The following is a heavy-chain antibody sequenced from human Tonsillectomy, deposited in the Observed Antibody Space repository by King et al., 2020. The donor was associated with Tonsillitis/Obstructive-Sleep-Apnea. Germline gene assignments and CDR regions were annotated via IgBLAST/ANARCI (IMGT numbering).Heavy chain of an antibody. V-gene: IGHV1-46*01. CDR2: INPSGGST. Sequence: QLVQSGAEVKKPGASVKISCKASGYTFTSYYIHWVRQAPGQGLEWMGIINPSGGSTSYAQKFQGRVTMTRDTSTSPVYMELSSLRSEDTAVYYCARPPGGFWSGYSRAPLGYWGQGTLVTVSS. J-gene: IGHJ4*02. CDR3: ARPPGGFWSGYSRAPLGY. D-gene: IGHD3-3*01. CDR1: GYTFTSYY.